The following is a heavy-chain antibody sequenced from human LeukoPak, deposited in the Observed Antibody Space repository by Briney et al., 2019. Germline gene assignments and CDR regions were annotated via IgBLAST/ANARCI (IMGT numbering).Heavy chain of an antibody. Sequence: SETRYLTCAVYGGSFSGYYWSWIRQPPGKGLEWIGEINHSGSTNYNPSLKSRVTISVDTSKNQFSLKLSSVTAADTAVYYCARCGEWNYDFWSAQLGDAFDIWGQGTMVTVSS. CDR3: ARCGEWNYDFWSAQLGDAFDI. CDR2: INHSGST. J-gene: IGHJ3*02. D-gene: IGHD3-3*01. V-gene: IGHV4-34*01. CDR1: GGSFSGYY.